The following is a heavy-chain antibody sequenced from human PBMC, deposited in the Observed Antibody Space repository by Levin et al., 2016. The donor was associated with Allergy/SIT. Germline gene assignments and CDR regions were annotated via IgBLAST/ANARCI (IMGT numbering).Heavy chain of an antibody. V-gene: IGHV3-23*01. CDR2: ISGSGGST. J-gene: IGHJ4*02. D-gene: IGHD3-22*01. CDR3: ASQEYYYDSSGYYGGRLSDHDY. Sequence: VRQAPGKGLEWVSAISGSGGSTYYADSVKGRFTISRDNSKNTLYLQMNSLRAEDTAVYYCASQEYYYDSSGYYGGRLSDHDYWGQGTLVTVSS.